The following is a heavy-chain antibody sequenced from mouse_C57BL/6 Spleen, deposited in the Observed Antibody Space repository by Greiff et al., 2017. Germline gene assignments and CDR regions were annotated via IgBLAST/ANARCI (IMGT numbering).Heavy chain of an antibody. CDR2: IDPGDGDT. D-gene: IGHD2-4*01. CDR3: ARSGDYDDFDY. Sequence: QVQLKQSGAELVKPGASVKISCKASGYAFSSYWMNWVKQRPGKGLEWIGQIDPGDGDTNYNGKFKGKATLTADKSSSTAYMQLSSLTSEDSAVYFCARSGDYDDFDYWGQGTTLTVSS. V-gene: IGHV1-80*01. J-gene: IGHJ2*01. CDR1: GYAFSSYW.